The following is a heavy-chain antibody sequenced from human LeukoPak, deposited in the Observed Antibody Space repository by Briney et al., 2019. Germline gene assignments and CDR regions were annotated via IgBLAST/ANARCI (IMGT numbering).Heavy chain of an antibody. CDR3: ARAPSEIGGYYPEYFRH. CDR2: TKSDGST. J-gene: IGHJ1*01. CDR1: GFTFSSYW. Sequence: GSLRLSCAASGFTFSSYWMHWVRQAPGKGLVWVSRTKSDGSTNYADSVKGRFTISRDNAKNTLSLQMNSLRAEDTGVYYCARAPSEIGGYYPEYFRHWGQGTLVTVSS. V-gene: IGHV3-74*01. D-gene: IGHD3-22*01.